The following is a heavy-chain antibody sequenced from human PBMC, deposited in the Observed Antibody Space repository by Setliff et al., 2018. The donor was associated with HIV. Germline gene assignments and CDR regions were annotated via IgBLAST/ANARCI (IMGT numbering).Heavy chain of an antibody. CDR3: VTVVQDDLGVALFDY. V-gene: IGHV4-39*01. CDR1: GDSVSSRSYY. Sequence: LSLTCSVSGDSVSSRSYYWGWIRQSPGKGLEWIGSIYFNGITHDNPSLKSRVTTSVDTSKNQFSLNLHSVTAGDTGFYYCVTVVQDDLGVALFDYWGPGILVTVSS. CDR2: IYFNGIT. D-gene: IGHD3-3*01. J-gene: IGHJ4*02.